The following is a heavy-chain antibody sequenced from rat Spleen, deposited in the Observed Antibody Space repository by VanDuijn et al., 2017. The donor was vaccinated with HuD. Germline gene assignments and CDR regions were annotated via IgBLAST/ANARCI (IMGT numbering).Heavy chain of an antibody. CDR1: GFTFRSFA. CDR3: AKEVYYVMDA. CDR2: ITSCGSNT. D-gene: IGHD3-7*01. V-gene: IGHV5-25*01. J-gene: IGHJ4*01. Sequence: EVQLVESGVGLVQPGRSLKLSCAASGFTFRSFAMAWVRQPPENGLESVATITSCGSNTYYPDSVKGRFTISRDNAKSTLYLQMDSLRSEDTATYYCAKEVYYVMDAWGQGASVTVSS.